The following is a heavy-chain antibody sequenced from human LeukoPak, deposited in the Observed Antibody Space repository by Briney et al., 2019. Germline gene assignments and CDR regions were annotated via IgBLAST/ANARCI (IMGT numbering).Heavy chain of an antibody. V-gene: IGHV4-4*07. D-gene: IGHD4/OR15-4a*01. J-gene: IGHJ3*02. CDR2: IYSTGGT. CDR3: ARAKDNYRGNDAFDI. Sequence: SETLSLTCTVSGGSISTYYWSWIRQPAGKGLEWIGRIYSTGGTNYNPSLKSRVTMSVDTSQNQFSLKLTSVTAADTAVYYCARAKDNYRGNDAFDIWGQGTVVTVSS. CDR1: GGSISTYY.